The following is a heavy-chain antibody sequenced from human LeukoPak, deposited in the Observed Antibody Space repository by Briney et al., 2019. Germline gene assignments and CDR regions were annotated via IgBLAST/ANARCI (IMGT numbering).Heavy chain of an antibody. D-gene: IGHD3-10*01. V-gene: IGHV4-59*01. Sequence: SETLSLTCTVSGGSISSYYWSWIRQPPGKGLEWIGYIYYSGSTNYNPSLKSRVTISVDTSKNQFSLKLSSVTAADTAVYYCARGVDRAYYYGSGRNYLDYWGQGTLVTVSS. CDR2: IYYSGST. J-gene: IGHJ4*02. CDR1: GGSISSYY. CDR3: ARGVDRAYYYGSGRNYLDY.